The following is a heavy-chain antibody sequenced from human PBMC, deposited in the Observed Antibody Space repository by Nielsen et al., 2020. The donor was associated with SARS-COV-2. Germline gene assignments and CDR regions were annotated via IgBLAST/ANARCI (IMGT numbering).Heavy chain of an antibody. D-gene: IGHD3-22*01. V-gene: IGHV3-7*03. J-gene: IGHJ4*02. CDR1: GFTFSSYW. CDR3: AREGRDYYARTPGDY. CDR2: IKQDGSEK. Sequence: GESLKISCAASGFTFSSYWMSWVRQAPGKGLEWVANIKQDGSEKCYVDSVKGRFTISRDNAKNSLYLQMNSLRAEDTAVYYCAREGRDYYARTPGDYWGQGTLVTVSS.